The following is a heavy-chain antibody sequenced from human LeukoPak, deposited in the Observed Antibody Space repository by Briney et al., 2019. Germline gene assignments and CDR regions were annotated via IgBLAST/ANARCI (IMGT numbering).Heavy chain of an antibody. Sequence: GGSLRLSCVASGFTFSSYEMNWVRQAPGKGLEWVSYISTSGSTIYYADSVKGRFTISRDNAKNLLYLQMNTLRIEDTAVYYCARARYSSGRGFDYWGQGTLVTVSS. CDR2: ISTSGSTI. J-gene: IGHJ4*02. D-gene: IGHD6-19*01. CDR3: ARARYSSGRGFDY. CDR1: GFTFSSYE. V-gene: IGHV3-48*03.